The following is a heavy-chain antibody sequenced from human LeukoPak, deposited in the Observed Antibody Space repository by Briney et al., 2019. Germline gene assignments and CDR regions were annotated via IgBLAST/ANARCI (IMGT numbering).Heavy chain of an antibody. CDR3: AGDRDSGSGSSPC. CDR2: IYYSGST. V-gene: IGHV4-39*07. CDR1: GGSISSSSYN. D-gene: IGHD3-10*01. Sequence: PSETLSLTCTVSGGSISSSSYNWGWIRQPPGEGLKWIGSIYYSGSTYYNPSLKSRVTISVDTSKSQFSLKLTSVTAADTAVYYCAGDRDSGSGSSPCWGQGTLVTVSS. J-gene: IGHJ4*02.